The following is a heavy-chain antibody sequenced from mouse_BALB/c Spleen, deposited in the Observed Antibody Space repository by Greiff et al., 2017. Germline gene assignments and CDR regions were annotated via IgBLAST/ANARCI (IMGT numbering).Heavy chain of an antibody. V-gene: IGHV1-4*01. CDR2: INPSSGYT. Sequence: VQLQQSGAELARPGASVKMSCKASGYTFTSYTMHWVKQRPGQGLEWIGYINPSSGYTNYNQKFKDKATLTADKSSSTAYMQLSSLTSEDSAVYYCARDSSGPAWFAYWGQGTLVTVSA. CDR3: ARDSSGPAWFAY. CDR1: GYTFTSYT. J-gene: IGHJ3*01. D-gene: IGHD3-2*01.